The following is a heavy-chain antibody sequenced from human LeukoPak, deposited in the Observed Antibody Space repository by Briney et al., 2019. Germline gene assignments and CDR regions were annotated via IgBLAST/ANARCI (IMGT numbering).Heavy chain of an antibody. J-gene: IGHJ5*02. V-gene: IGHV3-20*01. CDR1: GFTFDDYG. CDR3: ARDHIVVVPAATHNWFDP. D-gene: IGHD2-2*01. Sequence: PGGSLRLSCAASGFTFDDYGMSWVRQARGKGLEWVSGYNWNGGSTGYADSVKGRFTISRDNAKNSLYLQMNSLRAEDTALYHCARDHIVVVPAATHNWFDPWGQGTLVTVSS. CDR2: YNWNGGST.